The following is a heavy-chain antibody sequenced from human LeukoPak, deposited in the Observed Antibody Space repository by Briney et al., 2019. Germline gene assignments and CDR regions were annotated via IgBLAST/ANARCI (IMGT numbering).Heavy chain of an antibody. V-gene: IGHV3-66*03. J-gene: IGHJ4*02. D-gene: IGHD1-1*01. CDR2: IYSRGDT. Sequence: PGGSLRLSCAVSEFIVSINYMTWVRQAPGKGLEWVSLIYSRGDTKYADSVKGRFTISRDNSKNTLYLQMNSLRAEDTAVYYCAKAQPGTTGTLGYWGQGTLVTVSS. CDR3: AKAQPGTTGTLGY. CDR1: EFIVSINY.